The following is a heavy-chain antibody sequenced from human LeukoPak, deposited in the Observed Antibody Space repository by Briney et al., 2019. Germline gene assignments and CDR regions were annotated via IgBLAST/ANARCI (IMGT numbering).Heavy chain of an antibody. CDR2: INPNGAYT. V-gene: IGHV1-46*01. CDR3: ARDRDSSGRYYFDY. J-gene: IGHJ4*02. Sequence: ASVNVSCKASGYIFINYYIHWVRQAPGQGLEWMGLINPNGAYTTNAQKFEGRVTVTRDTSTSTVYMELSSLRSDDTAVYYCARDRDSSGRYYFDYWGQGSLVTVSS. D-gene: IGHD3-22*01. CDR1: GYIFINYY.